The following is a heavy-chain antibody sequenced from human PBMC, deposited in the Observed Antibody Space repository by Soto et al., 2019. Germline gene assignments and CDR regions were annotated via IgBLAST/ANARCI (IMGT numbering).Heavy chain of an antibody. J-gene: IGHJ4*02. Sequence: EVLLQQSWAEARKPGSVVKMSCEVSGITFSDLHMHWVKQAPGKGLEWVGLVEDENDERLYAEKYRGRLNINTDTSREISYRALTSLTSDATALYFCAAVRGSLGSVSFDYWGQGSPVTVSA. D-gene: IGHD1-26*01. CDR3: AAVRGSLGSVSFDY. CDR1: GITFSDLH. V-gene: IGHV1-69-2*01. CDR2: VEDENDER.